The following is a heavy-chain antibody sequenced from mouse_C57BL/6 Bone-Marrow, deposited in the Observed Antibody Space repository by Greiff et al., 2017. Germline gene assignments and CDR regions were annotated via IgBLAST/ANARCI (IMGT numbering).Heavy chain of an antibody. CDR3: ARRKYDGSWWYFDV. Sequence: EVKLLESGPGLVKPSQSLSLTCSVTGYSITSGYYWNWIRQFPGNKLEWMGYISYDGSNNYNPSLKNRISITRDTSKNQFFLKLNSVTTEDTATYYCARRKYDGSWWYFDVWGTGTTVTVSS. J-gene: IGHJ1*03. CDR2: ISYDGSN. CDR1: GYSITSGYY. V-gene: IGHV3-6*01. D-gene: IGHD1-1*01.